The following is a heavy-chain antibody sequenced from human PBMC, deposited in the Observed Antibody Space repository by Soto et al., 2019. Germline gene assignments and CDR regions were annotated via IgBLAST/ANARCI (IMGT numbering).Heavy chain of an antibody. CDR2: VYYSGST. Sequence: SENLFLTCPDLGLAISSCCWQWLRQPPGKELKRIGYVYYSGSTNYNPSLKSRVTISVDTSKNQFSLKLSSVTAADTAIYYCAREPRQGDRIYYFDYWAQGALVTLSS. CDR1: GLAISSCC. CDR3: AREPRQGDRIYYFDY. V-gene: IGHV4-59*01. J-gene: IGHJ4*02. D-gene: IGHD2-21*02.